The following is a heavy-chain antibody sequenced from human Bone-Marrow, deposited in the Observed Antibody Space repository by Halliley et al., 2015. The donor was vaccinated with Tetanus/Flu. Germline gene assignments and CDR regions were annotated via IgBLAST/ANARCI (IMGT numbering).Heavy chain of an antibody. Sequence: ISGSGVDTHYADSVKGRFTISRDNYKKNTLHLQMNSLRAEDTAVYYCAKMDLPMISLGGSVADFWGQGSLVTVSS. V-gene: IGHV3-23*01. J-gene: IGHJ4*02. CDR2: ISGSGVDT. CDR3: AKMDLPMISLGGSVADF. D-gene: IGHD3-16*01.